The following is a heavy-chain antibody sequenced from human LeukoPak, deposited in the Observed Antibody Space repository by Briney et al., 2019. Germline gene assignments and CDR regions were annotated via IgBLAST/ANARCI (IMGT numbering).Heavy chain of an antibody. V-gene: IGHV1-46*01. J-gene: IGHJ4*02. Sequence: ASVKVSCKASGYTFTGYYMHWVRQAPGQGLEWMGIINPSGGSTNFAQKFQGRVTMTRDTSTSTVYMDLSGLRSEDTAVYYCARDGVATTDNSRYYFDYWGQGTLVTVSS. D-gene: IGHD5-24*01. CDR3: ARDGVATTDNSRYYFDY. CDR2: INPSGGST. CDR1: GYTFTGYY.